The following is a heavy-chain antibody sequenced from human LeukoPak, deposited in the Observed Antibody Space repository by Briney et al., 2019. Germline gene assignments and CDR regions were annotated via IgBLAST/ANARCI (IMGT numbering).Heavy chain of an antibody. CDR2: INHSGST. J-gene: IGHJ4*02. CDR3: ASREYYYDSSGEFIFDY. CDR1: GGSFSGYY. D-gene: IGHD3-22*01. V-gene: IGHV4-34*01. Sequence: SETLSLTCAVYGGSFSGYYWSWIRQPPGKGLEWIGEINHSGSTNYNPSLKSRVTISVDTSKNQFSLKLSSVTAADTAVYYCASREYYYDSSGEFIFDYWGQGTLVTVSS.